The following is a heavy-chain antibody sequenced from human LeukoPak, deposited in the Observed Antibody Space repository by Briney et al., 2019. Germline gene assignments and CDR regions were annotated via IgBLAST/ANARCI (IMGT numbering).Heavy chain of an antibody. CDR2: IYPGNSDT. CDR3: VCDRGNFDSFDF. D-gene: IGHD1-7*01. CDR1: GYPFTTYW. V-gene: IGHV5-51*01. Sequence: GESLKISCKGSGYPFTTYWIGWVRQMPGKGLGWMGLIYPGNSDTRYSPSFHGQVTISADTSISTAYLQWSSLKASDTAVYFCVCDRGNFDSFDFWGQGTLVTVSS. J-gene: IGHJ4*02.